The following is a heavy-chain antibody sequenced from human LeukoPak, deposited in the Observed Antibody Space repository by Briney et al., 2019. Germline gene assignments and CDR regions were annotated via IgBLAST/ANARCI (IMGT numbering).Heavy chain of an antibody. CDR1: GGSISSGGYY. V-gene: IGHV4-31*03. Sequence: SETLPLTCTVSGGSISSGGYYWSWIRQHPGKSLEWIGYIYYSGSTYYNPSLKSRVTISVDTSKNQFSLKLSSVTAADTAVYYCARFSSTPKVVPAASGYYFDYWGQGTLVTVSS. D-gene: IGHD2-2*01. CDR2: IYYSGST. CDR3: ARFSSTPKVVPAASGYYFDY. J-gene: IGHJ4*02.